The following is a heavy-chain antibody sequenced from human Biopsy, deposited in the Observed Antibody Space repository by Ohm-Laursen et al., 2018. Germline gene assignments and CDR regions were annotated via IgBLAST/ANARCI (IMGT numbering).Heavy chain of an antibody. J-gene: IGHJ6*02. Sequence: GTLSLTWAVSGGSISSDYWSWIRQTPGKGLEWIGYIYYSGSTNYNPSLKSRVTISVDTSKNQFSLRLNSVTAADRAVYYCARATNSTGWPYYYCDGMDVWGQGTTVTVSS. CDR1: GGSISSDY. V-gene: IGHV4-59*01. CDR3: ARATNSTGWPYYYCDGMDV. CDR2: IYYSGST. D-gene: IGHD2/OR15-2a*01.